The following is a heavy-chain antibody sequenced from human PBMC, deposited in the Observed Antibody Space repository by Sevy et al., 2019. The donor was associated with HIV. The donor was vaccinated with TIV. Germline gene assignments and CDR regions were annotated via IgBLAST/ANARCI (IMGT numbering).Heavy chain of an antibody. V-gene: IGHV3-49*03. D-gene: IGHD6-19*01. Sequence: GGSLRLSCTASGFTFGDYAMSWFRQAPGKGLEWAGFIRSKAYGGTTEYAASLKGRFTISRDDSKSIAYLQMNSLKTEDTAVYYCTRDLRSSGYFQHWGQGTLVTVSS. CDR1: GFTFGDYA. CDR2: IRSKAYGGTT. J-gene: IGHJ1*01. CDR3: TRDLRSSGYFQH.